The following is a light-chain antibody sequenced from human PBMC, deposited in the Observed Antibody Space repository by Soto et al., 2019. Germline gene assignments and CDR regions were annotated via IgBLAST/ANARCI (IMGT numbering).Light chain of an antibody. CDR2: DVA. CDR3: TSYTTSSTYV. CDR1: SSDVGGYNY. J-gene: IGLJ1*01. V-gene: IGLV2-14*01. Sequence: QSALAHPASVSGSHGQSIAISCTGTSSDVGGYNYVSWYQQHPGKAPKLMLYDVAIRPSGVSDRFSGSKSGNTASLTISGLQAEDEADYYCTSYTTSSTYVFGTGTKLTVL.